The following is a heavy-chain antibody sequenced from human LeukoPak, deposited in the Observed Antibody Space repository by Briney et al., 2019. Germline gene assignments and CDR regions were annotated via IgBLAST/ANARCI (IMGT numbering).Heavy chain of an antibody. CDR1: GFTFSSYG. D-gene: IGHD6-19*01. CDR2: IRYDGSNK. CDR3: ARDYWDSSGRYGGYYYYYMDV. Sequence: GGSLRLSCAASGFTFSSYGMHWVRQAPGKGLEWVAFIRYDGSNKYYADSVKGRFTISRDNAKNSLYLQMNSLRAEDTAVYYCARDYWDSSGRYGGYYYYYMDVWGKGTTVTISS. V-gene: IGHV3-30*02. J-gene: IGHJ6*03.